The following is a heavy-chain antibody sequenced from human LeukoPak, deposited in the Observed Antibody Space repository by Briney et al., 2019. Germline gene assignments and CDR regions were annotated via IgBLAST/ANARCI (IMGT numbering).Heavy chain of an antibody. CDR1: GGSFSGYY. Sequence: SETLSLTCAVYGGSFSGYYWSWIRQPPGKGLEWIGEINHSGSNNYNPSLKSRVTISVDTSKNQFSLKLSSVTAADTAVYYCARVYSSGWYGSLGVDYWGQGTLVTVSS. J-gene: IGHJ4*02. CDR3: ARVYSSGWYGSLGVDY. V-gene: IGHV4-34*01. D-gene: IGHD6-19*01. CDR2: INHSGSN.